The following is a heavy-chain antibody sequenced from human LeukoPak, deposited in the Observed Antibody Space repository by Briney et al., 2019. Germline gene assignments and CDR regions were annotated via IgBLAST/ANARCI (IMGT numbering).Heavy chain of an antibody. J-gene: IGHJ6*02. CDR2: IYYTGST. CDR1: GVSISSYY. CDR3: ARVSDDYDTSGYYWGVYGLDV. V-gene: IGHV4-59*01. D-gene: IGHD3-22*01. Sequence: SETLSLTCTVSGVSISSYYWSWIRQPPGKGLEWIGYIYYTGSTKYNPSLKSRVTISLDTSKNQFSLKLSSVTAADTAVYYCARVSDDYDTSGYYWGVYGLDVWGPGTTVTVSS.